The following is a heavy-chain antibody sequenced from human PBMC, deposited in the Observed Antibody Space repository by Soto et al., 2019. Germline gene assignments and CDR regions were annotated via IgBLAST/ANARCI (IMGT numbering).Heavy chain of an antibody. CDR1: GLPVSSSA. CDR3: ARDYSRQPLVVGGLGY. CDR2: ISYDGSNK. D-gene: IGHD6-13*01. V-gene: IGHV3-30-3*01. Sequence: QPGGSMGLCCAASGLPVSSSAMHWVRQDPGKGLEWVAVISYDGSNKYYADSVKGRFTISRDNSKNTLYLQMNSLRAEDTAVYYCARDYSRQPLVVGGLGYWGQGTLVSGSS. J-gene: IGHJ4*02.